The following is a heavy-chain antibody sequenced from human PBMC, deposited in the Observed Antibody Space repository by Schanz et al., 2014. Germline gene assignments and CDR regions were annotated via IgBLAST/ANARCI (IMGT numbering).Heavy chain of an antibody. CDR3: ARAHGNNWYGKGLDY. CDR1: GFTLSSYA. D-gene: IGHD1-1*01. CDR2: ISYDGSNK. J-gene: IGHJ4*02. V-gene: IGHV3-30-3*01. Sequence: QVQLVESGGGVVQPGGSLRLSCAAYGFTLSSYAMHWVRQAPGKGLEWVAVISYDGSNKYYADSVKGRFTISRDNSKNTLYLQMNTLRADDTAVYFCARAHGNNWYGKGLDYWGQGTQVTVSS.